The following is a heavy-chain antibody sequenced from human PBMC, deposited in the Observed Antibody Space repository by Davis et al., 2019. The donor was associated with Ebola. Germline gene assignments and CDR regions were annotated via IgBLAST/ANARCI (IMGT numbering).Heavy chain of an antibody. J-gene: IGHJ3*02. D-gene: IGHD3-16*02. CDR3: ARDVFDHVWGSYRSDAFDM. CDR1: GFTFSDFY. Sequence: GESLKISCAASGFTFSDFYMSWIRQAPGKGLEWVSYISSSSRYTSYADSVKGRFTISRDNAKNSLYLQMNSLRAEDTAVYYCARDVFDHVWGSYRSDAFDMWGQGTMVTVSS. V-gene: IGHV3-11*06. CDR2: ISSSSRYT.